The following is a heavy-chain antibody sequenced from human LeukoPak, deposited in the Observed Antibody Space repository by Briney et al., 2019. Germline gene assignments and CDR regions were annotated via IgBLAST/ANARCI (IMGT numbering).Heavy chain of an antibody. CDR3: ARGDSSSWYYFDY. J-gene: IGHJ4*02. CDR2: TYYRSKWYN. Sequence: SQTLSLTCAISGDSVSSNSAAWNWIRQSPSRGLEWLGRTYYRSKWYNDYAVSVRSRITINPDTSKNQSSLQLNSVTPEDTAVYYCARGDSSSWYYFDYWDQGTLVTVSS. D-gene: IGHD6-13*01. CDR1: GDSVSSNSAA. V-gene: IGHV6-1*01.